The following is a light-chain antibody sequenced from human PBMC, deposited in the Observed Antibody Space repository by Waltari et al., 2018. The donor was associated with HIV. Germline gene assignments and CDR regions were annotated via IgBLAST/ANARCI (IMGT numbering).Light chain of an antibody. Sequence: QSVLTQPPSVSGAPGQRVTISCTGSSSNVGAHYGVHWYKQLPRTAPKLLMSSNTIRPSGFPDRVSGSKSGTSASLAITGLQAEDEADYYCQSYDSSLSRSIFGGGTKLTVL. V-gene: IGLV1-40*01. J-gene: IGLJ2*01. CDR2: SNT. CDR1: SSNVGAHYG. CDR3: QSYDSSLSRSI.